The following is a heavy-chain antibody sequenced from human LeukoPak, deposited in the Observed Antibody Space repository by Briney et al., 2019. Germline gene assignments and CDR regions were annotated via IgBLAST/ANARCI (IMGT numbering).Heavy chain of an antibody. J-gene: IGHJ3*02. CDR3: ATPSRVNDAFDI. Sequence: GSSVKVSCKASGGTFSSYAISWVRQAPGQGLEWMGRIIPILGIANYAQKFQGRVTITADKSTSTAYMELSSLRSEDTAVYYCATPSRVNDAFDIWGQGTMVTVSS. D-gene: IGHD1-1*01. CDR1: GGTFSSYA. V-gene: IGHV1-69*04. CDR2: IIPILGIA.